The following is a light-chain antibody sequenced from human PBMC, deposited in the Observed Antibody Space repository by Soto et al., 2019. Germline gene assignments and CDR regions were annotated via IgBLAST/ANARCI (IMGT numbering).Light chain of an antibody. CDR1: QGINSF. J-gene: IGKJ4*01. CDR3: QQPERYTSS. Sequence: ASQGINSFLAWYQQKPGKAPKLLIYAASTLQSGVPSRFSGSGSGTDFTLTISCLQPEDFTTYYCQQPERYTSSLGGVGNVDIK. V-gene: IGKV1-9*01. CDR2: AAS.